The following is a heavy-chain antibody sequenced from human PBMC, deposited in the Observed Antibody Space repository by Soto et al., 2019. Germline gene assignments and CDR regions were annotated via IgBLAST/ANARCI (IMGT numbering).Heavy chain of an antibody. CDR3: ARGQDDFWNCSHYHPKEV. D-gene: IGHD3-3*01. V-gene: IGHV4-61*01. Sequence: PSETLSLTCTVSGGSVSSESHYWSWIRQTPGKGLEWIGYIYYTGSTNYNPSLKGRVTMSVDTSRDQVSLRLRSVTRADTAVYYCARGQDDFWNCSHYHPKEVLGQRT. J-gene: IGHJ6*02. CDR2: IYYTGST. CDR1: GGSVSSESHY.